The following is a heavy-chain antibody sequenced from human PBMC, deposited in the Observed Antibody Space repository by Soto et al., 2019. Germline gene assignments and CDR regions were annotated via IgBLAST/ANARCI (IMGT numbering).Heavy chain of an antibody. Sequence: QVQLVQSGAEVKKPGSSVKVSCKASGGTFSSYAISWVRQAPGQGLEWMGGIIPIFGTANYAQKFQGRVTITAEESTSTAYMELSSLRSEDTAVYYCARDRGAAAGRVDDYYYGMDVWGQGTTVTVSS. CDR1: GGTFSSYA. CDR3: ARDRGAAAGRVDDYYYGMDV. CDR2: IIPIFGTA. V-gene: IGHV1-69*12. J-gene: IGHJ6*01. D-gene: IGHD6-13*01.